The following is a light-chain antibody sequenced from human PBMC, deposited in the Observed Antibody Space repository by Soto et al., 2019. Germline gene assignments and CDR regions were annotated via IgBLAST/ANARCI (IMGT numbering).Light chain of an antibody. V-gene: IGLV2-14*01. J-gene: IGLJ1*01. Sequence: QSVLTQPASVSGSPGQSITISCTGTSSDVGGYNLVSWYQQYPDKAPKLMIFDVNTRPSGVSNRFSGSKSGNTASLTISGLQAEDEADYYCSSYKSSSTLPYVFGTGTKLNVL. CDR2: DVN. CDR3: SSYKSSSTLPYV. CDR1: SSDVGGYNL.